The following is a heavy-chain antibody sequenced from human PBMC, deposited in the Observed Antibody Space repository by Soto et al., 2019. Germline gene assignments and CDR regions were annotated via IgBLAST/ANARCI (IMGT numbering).Heavy chain of an antibody. CDR2: VIPILGSP. Sequence: QVQLVQSGAEVKKPGSSVKVSCKSSGDTFRTYSVSWVRQAPGKGLEWMGGVIPILGSPHYAQKFQGRVTITADEATSTVYMDLSILRSEDTAVYYCARLGCIADHDSWGPGTRVTVSS. J-gene: IGHJ4*02. D-gene: IGHD2-21*01. CDR3: ARLGCIADHDS. V-gene: IGHV1-69*16. CDR1: GDTFRTYS.